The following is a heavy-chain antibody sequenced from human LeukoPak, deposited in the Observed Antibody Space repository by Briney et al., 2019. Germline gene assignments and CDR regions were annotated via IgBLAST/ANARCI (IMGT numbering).Heavy chain of an antibody. CDR3: NGVTAIDPYNWFDP. CDR2: IIPVIGIA. J-gene: IGHJ5*02. D-gene: IGHD2-21*02. CDR1: GGTFSSYA. V-gene: IGHV1-69*04. Sequence: SVKVSCEASGGTFSSYAISWVRQAPGQGLEWMGRIIPVIGIANYAQKFQGRVTITGDKFTSTAYMALSRLRPEVTAVYYCNGVTAIDPYNWFDPWDQGTLVTVTA.